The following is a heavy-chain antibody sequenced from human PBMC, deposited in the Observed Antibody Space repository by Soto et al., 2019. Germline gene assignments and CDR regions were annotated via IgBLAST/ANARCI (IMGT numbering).Heavy chain of an antibody. CDR2: IGTADDT. V-gene: IGHV3-13*04. Sequence: GGSLRLSCAASGFTFSSNDMHWVRQATGKGLEWVSSIGTADDTYYPGSVKGRFTISRENAKNSFYLQMNSLRVGDMAVYYCVRWSQLRLGELSGGDAFDIWGQGTMVTVSS. D-gene: IGHD3-16*02. CDR1: GFTFSSND. CDR3: VRWSQLRLGELSGGDAFDI. J-gene: IGHJ3*02.